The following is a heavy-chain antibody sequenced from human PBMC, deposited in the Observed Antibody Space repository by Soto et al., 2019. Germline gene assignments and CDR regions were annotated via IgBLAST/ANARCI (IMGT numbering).Heavy chain of an antibody. CDR1: GGSISSSSYY. CDR2: IYYSGST. Sequence: QLQLQESGPGLVKPSETLSLTCTVSGGSISSSSYYWGWIRQPPGKGLEWIGSIYYSGSTYYNPSRKVRVTISVETSKNQSSLKLSSVTAADTAVYYCARHRIAAAGSFDYWGQGTLVTVSS. CDR3: ARHRIAAAGSFDY. V-gene: IGHV4-39*01. D-gene: IGHD6-13*01. J-gene: IGHJ4*02.